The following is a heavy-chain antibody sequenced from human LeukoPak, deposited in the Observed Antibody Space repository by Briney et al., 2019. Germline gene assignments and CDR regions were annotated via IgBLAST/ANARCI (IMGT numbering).Heavy chain of an antibody. CDR3: ARDGPTSGIVH. D-gene: IGHD2-8*01. J-gene: IGHJ4*02. V-gene: IGHV4-59*12. CDR1: GGSISSYY. CDR2: IYYSGST. Sequence: SETLSLTCTVSGGSISSYYWSWIRQPPGKGLEWIGYIYYSGSTYYNPSLKSRVTISVDTSKNQFSLKLSSVTAADTAVYYCARDGPTSGIVHWGQGTLVTVSS.